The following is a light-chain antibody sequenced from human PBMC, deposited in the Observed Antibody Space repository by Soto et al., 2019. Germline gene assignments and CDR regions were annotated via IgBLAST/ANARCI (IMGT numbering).Light chain of an antibody. CDR2: GTS. CDR1: QSVSNN. Sequence: VVTQSLANLSVSPGERASLXXRASQSVSNNLAWYQQKPGQAPRLLIYGTSTRATGIPAMFSRSGSGTEFTLAVSRFLLDHFSDFSCQQYDMMRRTLEQGTRWIS. CDR3: QQYDMMRRT. V-gene: IGKV3-15*01. J-gene: IGKJ1*01.